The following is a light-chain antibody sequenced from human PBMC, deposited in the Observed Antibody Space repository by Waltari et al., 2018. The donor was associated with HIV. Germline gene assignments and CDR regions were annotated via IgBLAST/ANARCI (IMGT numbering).Light chain of an antibody. CDR1: QSLLYSSNNKNY. Sequence: DIVMTQSPDSLAVSLGERATINCKSSQSLLYSSNNKNYLAWYQQKPGQPTKLLIYWASTRESGVPERFSGSGSGTDFTLTISSLQAEDVAVYYCQQYYTIPLTFGGGTKVEIK. J-gene: IGKJ4*01. CDR3: QQYYTIPLT. V-gene: IGKV4-1*01. CDR2: WAS.